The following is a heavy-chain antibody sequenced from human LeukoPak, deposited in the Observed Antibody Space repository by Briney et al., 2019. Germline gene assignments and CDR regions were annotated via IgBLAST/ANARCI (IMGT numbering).Heavy chain of an antibody. V-gene: IGHV3-7*03. Sequence: PGGSLRLSCVASGFSFRNYWMSWVRQAPGKGLEWVANIKEDGSKKNHLDSVKGRFAISRDNAKNTLYLQMNSLRAEDTAVYYCAKGRGEGNYWGQGTLVTVSS. CDR2: IKEDGSKK. J-gene: IGHJ4*02. CDR3: AKGRGEGNY. D-gene: IGHD3-10*01. CDR1: GFSFRNYW.